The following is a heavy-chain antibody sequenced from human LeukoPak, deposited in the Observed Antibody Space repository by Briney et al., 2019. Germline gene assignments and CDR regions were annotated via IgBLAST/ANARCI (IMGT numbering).Heavy chain of an antibody. CDR3: AREVEKSGYPDY. J-gene: IGHJ4*02. D-gene: IGHD3-22*01. CDR1: GFTVSSNH. V-gene: IGHV3-53*01. CDR2: IYTGGGT. Sequence: GGSLRLSCAASGFTVSSNHMNWVRQAPGKGLEWVSIIYTGGGTSYADSVKGRFTISRDSSKNTLYLQMNSLTAEDTAVYYCAREVEKSGYPDYWGQGTLVTVSS.